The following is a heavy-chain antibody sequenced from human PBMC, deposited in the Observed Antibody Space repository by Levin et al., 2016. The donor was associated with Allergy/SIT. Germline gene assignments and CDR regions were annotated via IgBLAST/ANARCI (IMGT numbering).Heavy chain of an antibody. CDR2: MNQDGSEK. D-gene: IGHD2-21*02. CDR1: GFTFSGYW. V-gene: IGHV3-7*01. CDR3: ARRDPQRCGGVCDALDI. J-gene: IGHJ3*02. Sequence: GESLKISCAASGFTFSGYWMSWVRQAPGKGLEWVANMNQDGSEKYYVDSVKGRFTISRDNAKNSLYLQMNSLRAEDTAVYYCARRDPQRCGGVCDALDIWGQGTMVTVSS.